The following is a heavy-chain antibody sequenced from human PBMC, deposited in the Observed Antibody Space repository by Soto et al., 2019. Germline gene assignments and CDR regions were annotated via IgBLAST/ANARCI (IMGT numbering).Heavy chain of an antibody. D-gene: IGHD5-12*01. Sequence: EVQMVESGGGLVKPGGSLRLSCAASGFTFSSYSMNWVRQAPGKGLEWVSSISSSSSYIYYADSVKVRFTISRDNAKNSLYLQMNSLRAEDTAVYYCARLRDGYNAFDYWGQGTLVTVSS. CDR2: ISSSSSYI. CDR3: ARLRDGYNAFDY. V-gene: IGHV3-21*01. J-gene: IGHJ4*02. CDR1: GFTFSSYS.